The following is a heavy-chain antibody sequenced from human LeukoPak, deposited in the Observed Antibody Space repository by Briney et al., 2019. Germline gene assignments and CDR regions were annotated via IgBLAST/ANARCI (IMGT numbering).Heavy chain of an antibody. V-gene: IGHV3-23*01. CDR3: AKSGYNRFDY. CDR2: ISNSGDDT. D-gene: IGHD5-24*01. CDR1: GFTFSSYA. J-gene: IGHJ4*02. Sequence: GGSLRLSCEASGFTFSSYAMGWVRQAPGKGLEWVSDISNSGDDTWYADAVKGRFTISRDNSKNTLYLQMNSLRAEDTAVYYCAKSGYNRFDYWGQGTLVTVSS.